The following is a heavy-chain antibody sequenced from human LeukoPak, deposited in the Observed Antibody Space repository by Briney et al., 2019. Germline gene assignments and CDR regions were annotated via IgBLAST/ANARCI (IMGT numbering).Heavy chain of an antibody. J-gene: IGHJ4*02. CDR1: GGSFSGYY. D-gene: IGHD6-19*01. CDR3: ARNRAVVGPWDY. Sequence: SETLSLTCAVYGGSFSGYYWSWIRQPPGKGLEWSGEINHSGSTNDNPSLKSRVTISVGTSKNQFSLKLSSVTAADTAVYYCARNRAVVGPWDYWGQGTLVTVSS. CDR2: INHSGST. V-gene: IGHV4-34*01.